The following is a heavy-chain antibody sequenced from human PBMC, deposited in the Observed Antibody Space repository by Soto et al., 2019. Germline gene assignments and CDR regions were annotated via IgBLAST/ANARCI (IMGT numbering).Heavy chain of an antibody. CDR3: ARESVKEALDI. CDR2: ISGSAGWT. CDR1: GYTFESYA. D-gene: IGHD6-19*01. Sequence: EVQLLESGGGLVQPGGSLRLSCVASGYTFESYAMSWARQAPGKGLEWVSSISGSAGWTNYADSVKGRFTISRDNSKKTLNLQMNSLGAEDTAVYFCARESVKEALDIWGQGTRVTVSS. V-gene: IGHV3-23*01. J-gene: IGHJ3*02.